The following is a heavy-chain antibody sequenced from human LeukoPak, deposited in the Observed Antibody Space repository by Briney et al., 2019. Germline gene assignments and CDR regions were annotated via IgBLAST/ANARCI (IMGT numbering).Heavy chain of an antibody. CDR2: ISGSGGST. CDR1: GFTFSSCA. D-gene: IGHD2-2*01. Sequence: QAGGSLRLSCAASGFTFSSCAMSWVRQAPGKGLEWVSAISGSGGSTYYADSVKGRFTISRDNSKNTLYLQMNSLRAEDTAVYYCAKGMSLPYCSSTSCLHDAFDIWGQGTMVTVSS. V-gene: IGHV3-23*01. J-gene: IGHJ3*02. CDR3: AKGMSLPYCSSTSCLHDAFDI.